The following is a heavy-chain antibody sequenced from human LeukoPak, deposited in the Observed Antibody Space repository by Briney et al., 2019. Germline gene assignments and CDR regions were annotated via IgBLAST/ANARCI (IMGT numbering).Heavy chain of an antibody. CDR3: AKKRSSGPGDFDL. Sequence: GGSLRLSCAASGFTFSNYAMSWVRQAPGKGLEWVSAITGGGVSTYYTDSVRGRFTISRDNSKNTPYLQMNSLRDDDTAVYYCAKKRSSGPGDFDLWGRGTLVTVSS. V-gene: IGHV3-23*01. D-gene: IGHD6-19*01. CDR2: ITGGGVST. J-gene: IGHJ2*01. CDR1: GFTFSNYA.